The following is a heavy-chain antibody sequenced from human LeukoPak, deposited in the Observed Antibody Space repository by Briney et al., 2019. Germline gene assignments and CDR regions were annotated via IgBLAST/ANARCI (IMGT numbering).Heavy chain of an antibody. V-gene: IGHV3-30*18. J-gene: IGHJ4*02. Sequence: GGSLRLSCVASGFIFSSYWMSWVRQAPGKGLEWVAVISYDGSNKYYADSVKGRFTISRDNSKNTRYLQMNSLRAEDTAVYYCAKEGPRIEYSSGWYSNWGQGTLVTVSS. D-gene: IGHD6-19*01. CDR1: GFIFSSYW. CDR3: AKEGPRIEYSSGWYSN. CDR2: ISYDGSNK.